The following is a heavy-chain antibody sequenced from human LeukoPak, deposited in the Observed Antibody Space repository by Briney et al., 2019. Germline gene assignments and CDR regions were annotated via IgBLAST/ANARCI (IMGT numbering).Heavy chain of an antibody. J-gene: IGHJ4*02. CDR2: IYYSGST. D-gene: IGHD2-2*01. CDR3: ASYDHYCSSTSCYAFDY. CDR1: GGSISSGDYS. Sequence: PSETLSLTCAVSGGSISSGDYSWSWIRQPPGKGLEWIGYIYYSGSTNYNPSLKSRVTISVDTSKNQFSLKLSSVTAADTAVYYCASYDHYCSSTSCYAFDYWGQGTLVTVSS. V-gene: IGHV4-61*08.